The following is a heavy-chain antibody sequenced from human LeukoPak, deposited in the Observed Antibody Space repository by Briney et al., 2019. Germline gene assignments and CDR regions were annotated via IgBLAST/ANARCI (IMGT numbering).Heavy chain of an antibody. V-gene: IGHV4-39*07. J-gene: IGHJ1*01. D-gene: IGHD4-17*01. CDR2: IYDTGRT. CDR3: ATIYGDYGYFQY. CDR1: GGSISNSDYY. Sequence: SETLSLTCSVSGGSISNSDYYWGWVRQPPGQGLEWIASIYDTGRTFYNSSLKSRVTSSVDPPKNQFSLNLRSVTAADTAVYYCATIYGDYGYFQYWGRGTLVTVSS.